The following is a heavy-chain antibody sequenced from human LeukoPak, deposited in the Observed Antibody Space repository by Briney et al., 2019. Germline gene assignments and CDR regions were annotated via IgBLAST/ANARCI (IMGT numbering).Heavy chain of an antibody. CDR2: INPSGGST. CDR3: ARDSLDYGMDV. V-gene: IGHV1-46*01. J-gene: IGHJ6*02. Sequence: GASVEVSCKASGYTFTSYYMHWVRQAPGQGLEWMGIINPSGGSTSYAQKFQGRVTMTRDTSTSTVYMELSSLRSEDTAVYYCARDSLDYGMDVWGQGTTVTVSS. CDR1: GYTFTSYY.